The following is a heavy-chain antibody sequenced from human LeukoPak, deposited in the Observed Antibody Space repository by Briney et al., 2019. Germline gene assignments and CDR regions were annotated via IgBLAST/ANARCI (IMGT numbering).Heavy chain of an antibody. Sequence: PGGSLRLSCVASGFTFSRYAMHWVHLAPGKGLEWVAVISYDGSNKYYADSVKGRFTISRNNSKNTLYLQMNSLRAEDTALYYCARDGNFYYGPGSYCDYWGQGILVTVSS. J-gene: IGHJ4*02. CDR1: GFTFSRYA. D-gene: IGHD3-10*01. CDR3: ARDGNFYYGPGSYCDY. V-gene: IGHV3-30-3*01. CDR2: ISYDGSNK.